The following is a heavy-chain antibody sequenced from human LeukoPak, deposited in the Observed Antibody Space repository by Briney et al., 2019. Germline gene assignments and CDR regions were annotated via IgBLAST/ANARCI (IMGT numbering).Heavy chain of an antibody. J-gene: IGHJ4*02. CDR1: GGSISSYY. D-gene: IGHD6-13*01. Sequence: SETLSLTCTVSGGSISSYYWSWIRQPPGKGLEWIGYIYYSGFTNYNPSLKSRVTISVDTSKNQFSLKLSSVTAADTAVYYCARGIAAAGTTGPHFDYWGQGTLVTVSS. CDR2: IYYSGFT. CDR3: ARGIAAAGTTGPHFDY. V-gene: IGHV4-59*01.